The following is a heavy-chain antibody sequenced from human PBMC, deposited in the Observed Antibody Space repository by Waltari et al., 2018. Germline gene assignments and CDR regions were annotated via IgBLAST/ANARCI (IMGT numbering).Heavy chain of an antibody. CDR1: GGSISRSSYY. CDR2: IYYSGST. D-gene: IGHD6-13*01. J-gene: IGHJ5*02. CDR3: ARDNSKYSSSWYGWFDP. Sequence: QLQLQESGPGLVKPSETLSLTCTVSGGSISRSSYYWGWIRQPPGKGLEWIGSIYYSGSTYYNPSLKSRVTISVDTSKNQFSLKLSSVTAADTAVYYCARDNSKYSSSWYGWFDPWGQGTLVTVSS. V-gene: IGHV4-39*07.